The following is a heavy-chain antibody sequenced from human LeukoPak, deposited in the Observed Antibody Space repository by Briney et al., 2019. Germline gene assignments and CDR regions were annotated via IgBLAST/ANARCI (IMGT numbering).Heavy chain of an antibody. Sequence: GGSLRLSCAASGFTFSSYGMHWVRQAPGKGLELVAVISYDGSNKYYADSVKGRFTISRDNSKNTLYLQMNSLRAEDTAVYYCAKGVVLGDYYGMDVWGQGTTVTVSS. CDR3: AKGVVLGDYYGMDV. CDR1: GFTFSSYG. D-gene: IGHD2-8*02. J-gene: IGHJ6*02. CDR2: ISYDGSNK. V-gene: IGHV3-30*18.